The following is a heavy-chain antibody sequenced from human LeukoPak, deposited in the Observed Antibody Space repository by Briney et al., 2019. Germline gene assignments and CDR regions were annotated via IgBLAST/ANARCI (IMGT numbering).Heavy chain of an antibody. D-gene: IGHD1-26*01. CDR1: GYTFTSYG. Sequence: ASVKVSCKASGYTFTSYGISWVRQAPGQGLEWMGWISAYNGNTNYAQKLQGRVTMTTDTSTSTAYMELRSLRSDDTAVYYCARDQTIFGSYYGDYYFDYWGQGTLVTVSS. CDR2: ISAYNGNT. CDR3: ARDQTIFGSYYGDYYFDY. V-gene: IGHV1-18*01. J-gene: IGHJ4*02.